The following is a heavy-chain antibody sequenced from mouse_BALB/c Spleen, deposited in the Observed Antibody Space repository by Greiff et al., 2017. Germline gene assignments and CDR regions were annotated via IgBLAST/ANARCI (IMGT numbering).Heavy chain of an antibody. D-gene: IGHD1-1*02. CDR3: ARGAYYGYAMDY. J-gene: IGHJ4*01. CDR2: IDPSDSET. CDR1: GYSFTSYW. Sequence: VQLQQSGPQLVRPGASVKISCKASGYSFTSYWMHWVKQRPGQGLEWIGMIDPSDSETRLNQKFKDKATLTVDKSSSTAYMQLSSPTSEDSAVYYCARGAYYGYAMDYWGQGTSVTVSS. V-gene: IGHV1S126*01.